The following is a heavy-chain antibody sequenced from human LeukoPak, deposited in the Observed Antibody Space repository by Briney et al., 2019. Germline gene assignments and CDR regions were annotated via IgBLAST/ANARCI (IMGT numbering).Heavy chain of an antibody. CDR1: GGSMNNYY. Sequence: PSETLSLTCTVSGGSMNNYYWTWIRLPPGKGLEWMGYIYYSGSTNFNPSLKSRVTISVETSKNQFSLKLSSVTAADTAVYYCARTNSGTHGYAFHIWGQGRVATVSS. J-gene: IGHJ3*02. CDR3: ARTNSGTHGYAFHI. CDR2: IYYSGST. V-gene: IGHV4-59*01. D-gene: IGHD1-26*01.